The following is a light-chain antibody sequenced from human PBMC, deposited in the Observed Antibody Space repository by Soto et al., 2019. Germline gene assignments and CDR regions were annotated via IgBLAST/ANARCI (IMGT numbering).Light chain of an antibody. CDR1: QSVSSSY. V-gene: IGKV3-20*01. Sequence: EIVLTQSPGTLSLSPGERATLSCRASQSVSSSYLGWYQQKPGQAPRLLIYGGSSRATGIPDRFSGSGSGTYFSLTISRQESDDSAVYYCQQYGSLPRTFGQGTKLEIK. J-gene: IGKJ2*01. CDR3: QQYGSLPRT. CDR2: GGS.